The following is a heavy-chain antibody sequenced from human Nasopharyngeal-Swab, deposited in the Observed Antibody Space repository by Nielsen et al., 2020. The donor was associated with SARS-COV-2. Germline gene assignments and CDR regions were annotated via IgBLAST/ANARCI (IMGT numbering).Heavy chain of an antibody. V-gene: IGHV4-59*08. CDR2: IYYSGST. CDR1: GGSISSYY. Sequence: SETLSLTCTVSGGSISSYYWSWIRQPPGKGLEWIGYIYYSGSTNYNPSLKSRVTISVDTSKNQFSLKLSSVTAADTAVYYCARSVPAAMNYYYYYMDVWGKGTTGTVSS. CDR3: ARSVPAAMNYYYYYMDV. J-gene: IGHJ6*03. D-gene: IGHD2-2*01.